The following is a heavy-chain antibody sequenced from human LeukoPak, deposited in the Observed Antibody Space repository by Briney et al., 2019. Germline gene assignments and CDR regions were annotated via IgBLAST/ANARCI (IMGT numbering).Heavy chain of an antibody. D-gene: IGHD4-17*01. CDR2: ISSSSSYI. CDR1: GFTFSTYS. V-gene: IGHV3-21*01. Sequence: GGSLRLSCAASGFTFSTYSMNWVRQAPGKGLEWVSSISSSSSYIYYADSVKGRFTISRDNAKNSLYLQMNSLRAEDTGVYYCARAVYGDGEGYWGQGTLVTVSS. J-gene: IGHJ4*02. CDR3: ARAVYGDGEGY.